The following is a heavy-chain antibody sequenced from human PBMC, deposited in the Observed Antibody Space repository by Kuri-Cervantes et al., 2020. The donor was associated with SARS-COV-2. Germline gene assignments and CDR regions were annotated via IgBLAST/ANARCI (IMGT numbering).Heavy chain of an antibody. D-gene: IGHD1-26*01. CDR3: ARGYYSHFDY. V-gene: IGHV1-18*04. J-gene: IGHJ4*02. Sequence: ASVKVSCKASGYTFITYGIRWVRQAPGQGLEWLGWISVWNRNTDYAQKVQGRVTMTTDTSTSTAYMELRSLRYDDTAVYFCARGYYSHFDYWGQGTLVTVSS. CDR1: GYTFITYG. CDR2: ISVWNRNT.